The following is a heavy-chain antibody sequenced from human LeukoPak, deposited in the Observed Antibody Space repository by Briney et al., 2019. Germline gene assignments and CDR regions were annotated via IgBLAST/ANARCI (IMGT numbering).Heavy chain of an antibody. CDR2: ISSSSSYI. CDR3: ARSIGSGTRQRYGMDV. D-gene: IGHD3-10*01. V-gene: IGHV3-21*01. J-gene: IGHJ6*02. CDR1: GFTFSSYS. Sequence: GGSLRLSCAASGFTFSSYSMNWVRQAPGKGLEWVSSISSSSSYIYYADSVKGRFTISRDNAKNSLYLQMNSLRDEDTAVYYCARSIGSGTRQRYGMDVWGQGTTVTVSS.